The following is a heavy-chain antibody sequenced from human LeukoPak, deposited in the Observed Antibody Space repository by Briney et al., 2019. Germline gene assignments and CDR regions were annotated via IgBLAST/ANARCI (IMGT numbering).Heavy chain of an antibody. CDR2: ISSSGNTK. V-gene: IGHV3-11*01. J-gene: IGHJ4*02. D-gene: IGHD3-22*01. CDR3: ARADSSGYYYELDY. CDR1: GFTFSDYY. Sequence: PGGSLRLSCAASGFTFSDYYMSWIRQAPGKGLEWVSYISSSGNTKYYADSVKGRFTISRDNAKNTLYLQMNSLRAEDTAVYYCARADSSGYYYELDYWGQGTLVTVSS.